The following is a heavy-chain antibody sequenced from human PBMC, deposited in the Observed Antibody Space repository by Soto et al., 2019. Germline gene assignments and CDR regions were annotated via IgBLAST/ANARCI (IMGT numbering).Heavy chain of an antibody. Sequence: GASVKVSCKVSGYTLTELSMHWVRQAPGKGLEWMGGFDPEDGETIYAQKFQGRVTMTEDTSTDTAYMELSSLRSEDTAVYYCATWGSLSGYSSGWNDYWGQGTLVTVSS. CDR1: GYTLTELS. V-gene: IGHV1-24*01. J-gene: IGHJ4*02. CDR3: ATWGSLSGYSSGWNDY. CDR2: FDPEDGET. D-gene: IGHD6-19*01.